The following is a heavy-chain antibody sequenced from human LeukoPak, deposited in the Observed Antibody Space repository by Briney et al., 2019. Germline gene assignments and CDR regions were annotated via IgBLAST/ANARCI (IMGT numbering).Heavy chain of an antibody. CDR3: ARDSDGSSWYDY. D-gene: IGHD6-13*01. V-gene: IGHV1-8*01. J-gene: IGHJ4*02. CDR1: GYTFTNYD. Sequence: ASVKVSCKASGYTFTNYDINWVRQATGQGLEWMGWVRPNSGNTGYAQKFQGRVIMTRNTSINTVYMELSSLTSEDTAVYYCARDSDGSSWYDYWGQGILVTVSS. CDR2: VRPNSGNT.